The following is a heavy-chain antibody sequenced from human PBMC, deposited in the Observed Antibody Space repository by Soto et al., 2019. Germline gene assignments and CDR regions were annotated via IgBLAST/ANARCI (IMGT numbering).Heavy chain of an antibody. V-gene: IGHV3-48*03. CDR3: AKCSITIVDVVHYYCMDV. Sequence: GGSLRLSCAASGFTFSSYDMNWVRQAPGKGLEWVSYISSSGSTIYYADSVKGRFTISRDNAKNALYLQMNSLRAEEAAVYYCAKCSITIVDVVHYYCMDVWGQGTTVTVSS. J-gene: IGHJ6*02. CDR1: GFTFSSYD. CDR2: ISSSGSTI. D-gene: IGHD3-3*01.